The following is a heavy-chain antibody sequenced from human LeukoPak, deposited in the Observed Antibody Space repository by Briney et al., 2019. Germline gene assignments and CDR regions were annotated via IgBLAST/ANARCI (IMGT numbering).Heavy chain of an antibody. J-gene: IGHJ4*02. CDR3: ARQEWDSSAWYYFDY. CDR2: IYYSGST. D-gene: IGHD6-19*01. V-gene: IGHV4-39*07. CDR1: GGSISSSSYY. Sequence: PSETLSLTCIVSGGSISSSSYYWGWIRQPPGKGLEWIGSIYYSGSTYYNPSLKSRVTISVDTSKNQFSLKLSSVTAADTAVYYCARQEWDSSAWYYFDYWGQGTLVTVSS.